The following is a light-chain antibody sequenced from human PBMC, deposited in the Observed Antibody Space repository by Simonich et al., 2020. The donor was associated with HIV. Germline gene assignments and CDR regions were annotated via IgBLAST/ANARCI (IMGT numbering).Light chain of an antibody. CDR2: RAS. CDR3: QQYYTTPPT. CDR1: RNILYNSNNKNY. V-gene: IGKV4-1*01. J-gene: IGKJ1*01. Sequence: DIVMTQSPDSLAVSLGERATINCKSSRNILYNSNNKNYLAWYQQKPGQPPNLLIYRASTRESGVPDRFSASGSGTDFTLTISSLQAEDVAVYYCQQYYTTPPTFGQGTKVEIK.